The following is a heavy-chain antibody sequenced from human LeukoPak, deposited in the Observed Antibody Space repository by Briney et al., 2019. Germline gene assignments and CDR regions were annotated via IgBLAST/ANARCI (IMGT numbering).Heavy chain of an antibody. V-gene: IGHV5-51*01. CDR1: GYSFTSYW. D-gene: IGHD5-12*01. J-gene: IGHJ4*02. CDR2: IYPGDSDT. Sequence: GESLKISCKASGYSFTSYWIGWVRQMPRKGLEWMGLIYPGDSDTRYRPSFQGQVTFSADKSISTAYLQWSSLKASDTAMYFCARPIGGYAAIWGQGTLVTVSS. CDR3: ARPIGGYAAI.